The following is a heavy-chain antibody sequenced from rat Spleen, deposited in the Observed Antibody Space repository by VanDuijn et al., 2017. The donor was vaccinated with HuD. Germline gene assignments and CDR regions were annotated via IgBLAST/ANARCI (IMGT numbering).Heavy chain of an antibody. CDR2: ISTRGGST. CDR1: GFTFSNYG. CDR3: ARRETSFDY. Sequence: EVQLVESGGGLLQPGRSMKLSCAASGFTFSNYGMAWVRQAPKKGLEWVAYISTRGGSTYYRDSVKGRFTLSRDNAKSTLYLQMDSLRSEDTASYYCARRETSFDYWGQGVMVTVSS. V-gene: IGHV5-25*01. J-gene: IGHJ2*01.